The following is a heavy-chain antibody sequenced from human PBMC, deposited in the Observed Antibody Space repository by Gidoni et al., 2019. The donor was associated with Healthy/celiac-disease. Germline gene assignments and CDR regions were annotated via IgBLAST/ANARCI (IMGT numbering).Heavy chain of an antibody. J-gene: IGHJ6*02. CDR1: GYTFTSYA. CDR2: IHAGNGNT. V-gene: IGHV1-3*01. Sequence: QVQLVQSGAEVKKPGASVKVSCQASGYTFTSYAMHWVRQAPGQRLEWMGWIHAGNGNTKYSQKFQGRVTITRDTSASTAYMELSSLRSEDTAVYYCARDGPVRPFGVVRYYYYGMDVWGQGTTVTVSS. D-gene: IGHD3-3*01. CDR3: ARDGPVRPFGVVRYYYYGMDV.